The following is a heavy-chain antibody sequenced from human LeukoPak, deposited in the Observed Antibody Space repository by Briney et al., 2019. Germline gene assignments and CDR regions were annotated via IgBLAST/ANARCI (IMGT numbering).Heavy chain of an antibody. Sequence: ASVKVSCKASGYTFTSYGISWVRHAPGQGLEWMGWISAYNGNTNYAQKLQGRVTMTTDTSTSTAYMELRSLRSDDTAVYYCAREATDTIAAASNWFDPWGQGTLVTVSS. D-gene: IGHD6-13*01. CDR2: ISAYNGNT. J-gene: IGHJ5*02. V-gene: IGHV1-18*01. CDR1: GYTFTSYG. CDR3: AREATDTIAAASNWFDP.